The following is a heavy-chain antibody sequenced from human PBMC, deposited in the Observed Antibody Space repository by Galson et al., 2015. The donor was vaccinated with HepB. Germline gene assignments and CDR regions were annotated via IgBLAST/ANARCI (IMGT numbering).Heavy chain of an antibody. CDR1: GFTFSSYA. V-gene: IGHV3-30-3*01. CDR2: ISYDGSNK. J-gene: IGHJ4*02. CDR3: ARSGGPLEGYFDATY. D-gene: IGHD3-9*01. Sequence: SLRLSCAASGFTFSSYAMHWVRQAPGKGLEWVAVISYDGSNKYYADSVKGRFTISRDNSKNTLYLQMNSLRAEDTAVYYCARSGGPLEGYFDATYWGQGTLVTVSS.